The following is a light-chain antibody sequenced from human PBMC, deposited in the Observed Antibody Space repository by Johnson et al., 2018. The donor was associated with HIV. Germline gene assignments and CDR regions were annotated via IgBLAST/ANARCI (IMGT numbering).Light chain of an antibody. CDR1: SSNIGNNY. V-gene: IGLV1-51*01. Sequence: QSVLTQPPSVSAAPGQKVTISCSGGSSNIGNNYVSCHQQFPGTAPKLLIYDNNKRPSGIPDRFSASKSGTSATLDITGLQPGDEADYYCGTWDSGLGAHYVFGTGTKVTVL. CDR3: GTWDSGLGAHYV. CDR2: DNN. J-gene: IGLJ1*01.